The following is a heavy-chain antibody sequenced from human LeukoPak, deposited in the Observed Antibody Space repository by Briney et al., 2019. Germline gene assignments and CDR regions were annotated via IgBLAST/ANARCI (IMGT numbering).Heavy chain of an antibody. CDR1: GFTFSDYY. Sequence: GGSLRLSCAASGFTFSDYYMSWIRQAPGKGLEWLSYISSSGSSKNYADSVKGRFTISRDNAKKSLYLQMNSLRAEDTGVYYCAREVVVVAAANTNWGQGTLVTVSS. CDR3: AREVVVVAAANTN. J-gene: IGHJ4*02. V-gene: IGHV3-11*01. D-gene: IGHD2-15*01. CDR2: ISSSGSSK.